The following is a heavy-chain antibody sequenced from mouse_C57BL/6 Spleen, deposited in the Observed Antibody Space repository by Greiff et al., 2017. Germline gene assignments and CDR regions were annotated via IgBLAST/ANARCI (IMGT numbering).Heavy chain of an antibody. CDR3: AREGYYYGSSYEYFDV. CDR2: INYDGSST. Sequence: EVTLVESEGGLVQPGSSMKLSCTASGFTFSDYYMAWVRQVPEKGLEWVANINYDGSSTYYLDSLKSRFIISRDNAKNILYLQMSSLKSEDTATYYCAREGYYYGSSYEYFDVWGTGTTVTVSS. CDR1: GFTFSDYY. J-gene: IGHJ1*03. V-gene: IGHV5-16*01. D-gene: IGHD1-1*01.